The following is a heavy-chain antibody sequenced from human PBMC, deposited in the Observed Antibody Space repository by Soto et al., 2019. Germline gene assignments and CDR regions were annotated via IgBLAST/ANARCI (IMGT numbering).Heavy chain of an antibody. V-gene: IGHV3-30*18. Sequence: VQLVESGGGVVQPGRSLRLSCAASGFTFSDYAMHWVRQAPGKGLEWVAVVSHDGRNTHYADSVKGRFTISRDSSKNTVSLDMTSLRSEDMAVYYCEKGGRRWLVTSGFNNWGQGALVTVAS. CDR3: EKGGRRWLVTSGFNN. J-gene: IGHJ4*02. CDR2: VSHDGRNT. D-gene: IGHD6-19*01. CDR1: GFTFSDYA.